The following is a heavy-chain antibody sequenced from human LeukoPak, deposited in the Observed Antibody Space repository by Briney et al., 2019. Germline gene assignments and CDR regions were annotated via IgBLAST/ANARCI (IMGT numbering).Heavy chain of an antibody. J-gene: IGHJ4*02. Sequence: SQTLSLTCTVSGGSISSGSYYWSWIRQPAGKGLEWIGRIYTSGSTNYNPSLKSRVTISVDTSKNQFSLKLSSVTAADTAVYYCARMYYDSSGYFYYFDYWGQGTLVSFSS. CDR1: GGSISSGSYY. V-gene: IGHV4-61*02. CDR3: ARMYYDSSGYFYYFDY. D-gene: IGHD3-22*01. CDR2: IYTSGST.